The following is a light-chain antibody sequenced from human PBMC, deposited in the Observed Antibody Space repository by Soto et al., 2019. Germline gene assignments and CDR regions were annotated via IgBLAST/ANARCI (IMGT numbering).Light chain of an antibody. Sequence: DIQMTQSPSTLSASVGDRVTITCRASQSISIWLAWYQQKPGKAPKFLIYDASNLESVVPSRFSGSGSGTEFTLTINSLQPDDFATYYCQQYNTYRTFGQGTKVEVK. CDR2: DAS. J-gene: IGKJ1*01. V-gene: IGKV1-5*01. CDR3: QQYNTYRT. CDR1: QSISIW.